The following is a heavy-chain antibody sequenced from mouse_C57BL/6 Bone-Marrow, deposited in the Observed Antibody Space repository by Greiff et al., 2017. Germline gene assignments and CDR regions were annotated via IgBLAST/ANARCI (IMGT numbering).Heavy chain of an antibody. V-gene: IGHV5-6*01. Sequence: VQLKESGGDLVKPGGSLKLSCAASGFTFSSYGMSWVRQTPDKRLEWVATISSGGSYTYYPDSVKGRFTISRDNAKNTLYLQMSSLKSEDTAMYYCARHELLRSPFAYWGQGTLVTVSA. CDR3: ARHELLRSPFAY. D-gene: IGHD1-1*01. CDR2: ISSGGSYT. CDR1: GFTFSSYG. J-gene: IGHJ3*01.